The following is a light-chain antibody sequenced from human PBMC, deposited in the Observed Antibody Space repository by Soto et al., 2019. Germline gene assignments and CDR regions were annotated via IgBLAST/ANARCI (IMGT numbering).Light chain of an antibody. V-gene: IGKV3-20*01. CDR2: DTS. J-gene: IGKJ5*01. CDR1: QTLSNSF. CDR3: QQYGTSEII. Sequence: EIVLTQSPGTLSLSPGERATLSCRASQTLSNSFIAWYQQKPGQAPRPLIYDTSSRATGVPDRYSASGSGTDFTLTISRLEPEDFAVFFCQQYGTSEIIFGQGTRLEI.